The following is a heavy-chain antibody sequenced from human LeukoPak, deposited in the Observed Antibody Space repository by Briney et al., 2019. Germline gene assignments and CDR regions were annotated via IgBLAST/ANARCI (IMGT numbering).Heavy chain of an antibody. Sequence: PSETLSLTCTVSGGSISSSSYYWSWIRQPPGKGLEWIGYIYYSGSTNYNPSLKSRVTISVDTSKNQFSLKLSSVTAADTAVYYCAISGRPYYFDYWGQGTLVTVSS. CDR1: GGSISSSSYY. V-gene: IGHV4-61*01. CDR2: IYYSGST. CDR3: AISGRPYYFDY. J-gene: IGHJ4*02. D-gene: IGHD6-19*01.